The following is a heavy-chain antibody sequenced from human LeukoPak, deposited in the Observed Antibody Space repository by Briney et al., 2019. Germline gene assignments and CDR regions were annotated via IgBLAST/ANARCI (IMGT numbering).Heavy chain of an antibody. Sequence: SETLSLTCTVSGGSISSSSYYWGWIRQPPGKGLEWIGEINHSGSTNYNPSLKSRVTISVDTSKNQFSLKLSSVTAADTAVYYCARGRGYSYAYWGQGTLVTVSS. D-gene: IGHD5-18*01. CDR2: INHSGST. J-gene: IGHJ4*02. CDR1: GGSISSSSYY. CDR3: ARGRGYSYAY. V-gene: IGHV4-39*07.